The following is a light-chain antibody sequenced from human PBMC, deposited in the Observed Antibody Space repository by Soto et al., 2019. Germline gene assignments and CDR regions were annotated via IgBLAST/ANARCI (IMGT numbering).Light chain of an antibody. CDR2: GAF. CDR1: ESLSSRH. CDR3: QVYS. V-gene: IGKV3-20*01. Sequence: EVVLTQSPGTLSLSPGERGTLSCRASESLSSRHLAWYQQKPDQAPRLLIFGAFSRATGVPDRFSGSGSGRDFTLTISRLEPEDFAVYYCQVYSFGQGTRLELK. J-gene: IGKJ2*01.